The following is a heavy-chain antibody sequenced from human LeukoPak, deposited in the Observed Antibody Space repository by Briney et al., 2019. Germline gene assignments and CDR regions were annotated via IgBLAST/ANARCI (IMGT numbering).Heavy chain of an antibody. CDR1: GFAVSSNY. CDR3: ARGPGGYDN. Sequence: GGSLRLSCAASGFAVSSNYMTWVRQAPAKGLEWVSVIFGGGSTYYADSVKGRFTISRDNSKNTLFLQVNSLRVEDTAVYYCARGPGGYDNWGQGTLVTVSS. J-gene: IGHJ4*02. V-gene: IGHV3-66*01. CDR2: IFGGGST. D-gene: IGHD3-16*01.